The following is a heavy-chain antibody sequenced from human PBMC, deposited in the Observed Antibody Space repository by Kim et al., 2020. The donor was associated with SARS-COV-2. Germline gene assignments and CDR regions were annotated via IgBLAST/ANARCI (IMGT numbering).Heavy chain of an antibody. CDR3: ARDMVRGVPDYLDY. CDR2: ISYDGGSQ. CDR1: GFTFNNYA. V-gene: IGHV3-30*04. J-gene: IGHJ4*02. D-gene: IGHD3-10*01. Sequence: GGSLRLSCAASGFTFNNYAMHWVRQAPGKGLEWVAVISYDGGSQYYSDSVQGGFTISRDSSKNTLYLQMNSLRPEDTAVYYCARDMVRGVPDYLDYWGQGTLVTVSS.